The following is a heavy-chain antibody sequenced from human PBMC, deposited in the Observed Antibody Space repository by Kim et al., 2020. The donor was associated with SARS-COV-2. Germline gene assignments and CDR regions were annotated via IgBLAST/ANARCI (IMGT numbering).Heavy chain of an antibody. J-gene: IGHJ6*02. CDR3: ARTMVRGVISYYYYGMDV. Sequence: KGRFTMSRDNAKNSLYLQMNGLRAEDTAVYYCARTMVRGVISYYYYGMDVWGQGTTVTVSS. V-gene: IGHV3-7*04. D-gene: IGHD3-10*01.